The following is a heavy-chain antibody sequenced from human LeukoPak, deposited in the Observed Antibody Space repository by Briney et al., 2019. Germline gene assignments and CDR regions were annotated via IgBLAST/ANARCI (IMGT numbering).Heavy chain of an antibody. CDR3: ARFRDGHKNNAFDI. CDR1: GFTFSDYW. D-gene: IGHD5-24*01. Sequence: GGSLRLSCAASGFTFSDYWMSWVRQAPGKGLEWVSYISSSGSTIYYADSVKGRFTISRDNAKNSLYLQMNSLRAEDTAVYYCARFRDGHKNNAFDIWGQGTMVTVSS. CDR2: ISSSGSTI. J-gene: IGHJ3*02. V-gene: IGHV3-11*01.